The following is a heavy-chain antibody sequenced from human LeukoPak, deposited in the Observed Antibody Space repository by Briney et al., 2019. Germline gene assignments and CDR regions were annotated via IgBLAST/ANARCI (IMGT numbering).Heavy chain of an antibody. Sequence: ASETLSLTCTVSGGSISSYYWSWIRQPPGKGLEWIGYIYYSGSTNYNPSLKSRVTISVDTSKNQFSLKLSSVTAADTAVYYCARGGNMVATSVWGQGTLVTVSS. V-gene: IGHV4-59*01. J-gene: IGHJ4*02. CDR3: ARGGNMVATSV. D-gene: IGHD5-12*01. CDR1: GGSISSYY. CDR2: IYYSGST.